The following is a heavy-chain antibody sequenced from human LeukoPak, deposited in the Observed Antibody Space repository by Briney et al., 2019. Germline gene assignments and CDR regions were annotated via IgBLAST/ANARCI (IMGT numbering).Heavy chain of an antibody. D-gene: IGHD2-2*01. CDR2: ISGIGGST. CDR3: AKELIVVVRSTPS. J-gene: IGHJ4*02. V-gene: IGHV3-23*01. Sequence: GGSLRLSCAASGFTFSSFAMSWVRQAPGKGLEWVSAISGIGGSTYYADSVKGRLILSRDTSTNTLYLQMNSLRPKDTAVYYWAKELIVVVRSTPSWGQGTLVTVSS. CDR1: GFTFSSFA.